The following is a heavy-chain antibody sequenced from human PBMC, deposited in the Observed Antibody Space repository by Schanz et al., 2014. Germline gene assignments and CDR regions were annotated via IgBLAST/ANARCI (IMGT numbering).Heavy chain of an antibody. D-gene: IGHD3-10*01. CDR2: IYYGGST. Sequence: QLQLQESGPGLVKPSETLSLTCTVSGVSTTSGEYLWGWIRQPPGQGLEWIGDIYYGGSTYYNPSPKSGVTIPGAPPGTQFSLKVISAPAADTALYYCARLRGGGVSITTWGQGTLVTVSS. V-gene: IGHV4-39*01. CDR3: ARLRGGGVSITT. J-gene: IGHJ5*02. CDR1: GVSTTSGEYL.